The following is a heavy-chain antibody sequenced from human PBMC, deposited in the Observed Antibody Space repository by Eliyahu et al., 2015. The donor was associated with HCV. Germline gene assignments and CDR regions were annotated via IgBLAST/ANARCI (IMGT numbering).Heavy chain of an antibody. V-gene: IGHV3-30*18. J-gene: IGHJ3*02. CDR2: ISNDGSSE. CDR1: GLTFSTYA. Sequence: QVHLVESGGGVVQPGTSLRLSCAASGLTFSTYAMHWVRQAPGKGLEWVAYISNDGSSEFYADSVKGRFTISRDNPTNTLFLQMNSLRLEDTALYYCAKESDAFDIWGQGTMVTVSS. CDR3: AKESDAFDI.